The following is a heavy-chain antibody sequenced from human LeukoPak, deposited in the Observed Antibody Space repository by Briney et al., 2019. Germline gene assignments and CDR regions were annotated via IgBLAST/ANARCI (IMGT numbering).Heavy chain of an antibody. CDR2: IDQYGRAK. J-gene: IGHJ4*02. CDR3: ARADSYGSILDY. Sequence: GGSLRLACAASGFTFSNYWMSWVRQAPGKGLEWVASIDQYGRAKYYVDSVKGRFTFSRDNTKNSLHLQMSSLRAEDTAVYYCARADSYGSILDYWGQGTRVTVSS. D-gene: IGHD5-18*01. V-gene: IGHV3-7*04. CDR1: GFTFSNYW.